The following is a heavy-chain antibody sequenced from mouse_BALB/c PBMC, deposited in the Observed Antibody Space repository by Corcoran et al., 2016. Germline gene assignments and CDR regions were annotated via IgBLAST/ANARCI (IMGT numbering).Heavy chain of an antibody. CDR1: GFNIKDTY. Sequence: EVQLQQSGAELVKPGASVKLSCTASGFNIKDTYMHWVKQRLEQGLEWIGRIDPANGNTKYDPKFQGKATITTDTSSNTAYLQRISLTSEDTAVYYCAAKGLYAMYYWGQGTSFTVSS. D-gene: IGHD3-3*01. CDR3: AAKGLYAMYY. J-gene: IGHJ4*01. CDR2: IDPANGNT. V-gene: IGHV14-3*02.